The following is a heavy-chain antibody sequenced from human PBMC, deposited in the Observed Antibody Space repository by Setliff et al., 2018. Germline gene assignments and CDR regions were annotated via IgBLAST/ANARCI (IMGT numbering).Heavy chain of an antibody. CDR2: IRDKYNSYAI. CDR1: GFIFSGSA. J-gene: IGHJ4*02. Sequence: GGSLRLSCAASGFIFSGSAIHWVRQASGKGLEWVGRIRDKYNSYAIAYAASVEGRFTISRDDSKNMAYLQMNSLRAEDTAVYYCARDPHFDSWGQGTLVTVSS. V-gene: IGHV3-73*01. CDR3: ARDPHFDS.